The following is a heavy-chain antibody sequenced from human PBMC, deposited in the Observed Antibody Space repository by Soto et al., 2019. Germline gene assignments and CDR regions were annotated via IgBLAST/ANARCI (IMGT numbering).Heavy chain of an antibody. CDR3: ARERSGSYYDGLLDY. V-gene: IGHV3-21*01. D-gene: IGHD1-26*01. CDR1: GFTFSSYS. J-gene: IGHJ4*02. CDR2: ITGSSSYI. Sequence: EVHLVESGGGLVKPGGSLRLSCEASGFTFSSYSMNWVRQAPGKGLEWVSSITGSSSYIYYADSVKGRFTISRDNAKNSLYLQMNGLRAEDTAVYYCARERSGSYYDGLLDYWGQGTLVTVSS.